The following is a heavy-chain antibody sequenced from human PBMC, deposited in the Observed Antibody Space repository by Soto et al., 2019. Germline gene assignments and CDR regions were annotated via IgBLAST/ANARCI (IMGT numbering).Heavy chain of an antibody. Sequence: ASVKVSCKASGYTFTGYYIHWVRQAPGQGLEWMGWINPNSGGTKYPQKFQGRVTMTRDTSIRTVYMLLTGLKSDDTAVYFCARVLAKGGGSAGFDEWGQGTLVTVSS. CDR1: GYTFTGYY. J-gene: IGHJ4*02. CDR3: ARVLAKGGGSAGFDE. V-gene: IGHV1-2*02. CDR2: INPNSGGT. D-gene: IGHD2-15*01.